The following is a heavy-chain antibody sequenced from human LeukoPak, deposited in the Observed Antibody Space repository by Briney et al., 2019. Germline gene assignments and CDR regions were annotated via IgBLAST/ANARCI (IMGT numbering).Heavy chain of an antibody. Sequence: ASVKVSCKASGYTFTSYGISWVRQAPGQGLEWMGWISAYNGNTNYAQKLQGRVTMTTDTSTSTVYMELSSLRSEDTAVYYCARSYYYDSSGYSFDYWGQGTLVTVSS. J-gene: IGHJ4*02. CDR2: ISAYNGNT. CDR3: ARSYYYDSSGYSFDY. V-gene: IGHV1-18*01. D-gene: IGHD3-22*01. CDR1: GYTFTSYG.